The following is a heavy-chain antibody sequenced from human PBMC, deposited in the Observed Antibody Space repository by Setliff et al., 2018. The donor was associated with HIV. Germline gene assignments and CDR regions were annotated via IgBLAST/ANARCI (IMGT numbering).Heavy chain of an antibody. D-gene: IGHD3-9*01. CDR3: ARGSLNYLDY. Sequence: PSETLSLTCTISGDSVSNGGFFWNWIRQPPGKGLEWIGNIYYSGTTKYNPSLKSRLTLSVDTSKNEFSLNLTSATAADTAVYYCARGSLNYLDYWGQGALVTVSS. V-gene: IGHV4-61*08. J-gene: IGHJ4*02. CDR1: GDSVSNGGFF. CDR2: IYYSGTT.